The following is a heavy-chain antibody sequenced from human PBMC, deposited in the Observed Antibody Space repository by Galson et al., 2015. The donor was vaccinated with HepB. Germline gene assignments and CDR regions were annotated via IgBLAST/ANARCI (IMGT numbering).Heavy chain of an antibody. CDR1: GFTFSDHF. Sequence: SLRLSCAASGFTFSDHFMDWVRQAPGKGLEWVARSTNKANSFSTTYAASVKGRFTISRDDSKNSLYLQMNSLKTEDTAVYYCTRGKNTDSNWYVGDYWGQGTLVTVSS. CDR2: STNKANSFST. J-gene: IGHJ4*02. CDR3: TRGKNTDSNWYVGDY. V-gene: IGHV3-72*01. D-gene: IGHD4-11*01.